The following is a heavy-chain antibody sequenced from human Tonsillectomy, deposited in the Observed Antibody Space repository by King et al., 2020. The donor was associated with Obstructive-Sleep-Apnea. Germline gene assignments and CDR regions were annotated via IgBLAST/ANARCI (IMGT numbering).Heavy chain of an antibody. D-gene: IGHD3-16*01. CDR2: INPSGCST. J-gene: IGHJ4*02. CDR1: GYTFTSYY. CDR3: ARDISFGGAPDY. Sequence: QLVQSGAEVKKPGASVKVSCKASGYTFTSYYMHWVRQAPGQGLEWMGIINPSGCSTSYAQKFQGSVTMTRDTSTSTDYMELGSRSSEDTAVYYCARDISFGGAPDYWGQGTLVTVSS. V-gene: IGHV1-46*01.